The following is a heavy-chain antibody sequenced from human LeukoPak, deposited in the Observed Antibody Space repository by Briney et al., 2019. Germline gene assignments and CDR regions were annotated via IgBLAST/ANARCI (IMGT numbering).Heavy chain of an antibody. CDR3: ARDFPGGEVDY. Sequence: PSETLSLTCTVSGGSISSYYWSWIRQPPGKGLEWIGYIYYSGSTNYNPSLKSRVTISVDTSKNQFSLKLSSVTAADTAVYYRARDFPGGEVDYWGQGTLVTVSS. J-gene: IGHJ4*02. CDR1: GGSISSYY. D-gene: IGHD2-21*01. CDR2: IYYSGST. V-gene: IGHV4-59*01.